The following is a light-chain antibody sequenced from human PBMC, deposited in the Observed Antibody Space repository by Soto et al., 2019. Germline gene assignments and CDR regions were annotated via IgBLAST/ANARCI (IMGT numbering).Light chain of an antibody. J-gene: IGKJ4*01. CDR1: QSVYTN. CDR2: VAS. Sequence: EIVMTQSPVTLSVSPGDRATLSCRASQSVYTNLAWYQQKPGQTPKLLIYVASTRATGIPARFSGSGSGTEFTLIISSLQSEDFAVYYCQQYNVWPLTFGGGTKVEFK. CDR3: QQYNVWPLT. V-gene: IGKV3-15*01.